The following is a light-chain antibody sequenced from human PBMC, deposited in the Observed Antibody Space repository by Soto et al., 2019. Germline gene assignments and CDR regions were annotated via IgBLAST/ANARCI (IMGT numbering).Light chain of an antibody. CDR3: SSYTSSSTYNYV. J-gene: IGLJ1*01. CDR2: DVS. CDR1: SRDVGGYNY. V-gene: IGLV2-14*03. Sequence: QSVLTQPASVSGSPGQSITISCTGTSRDVGGYNYVSWYQQHPGKAPKLMIYDVSNRPSGVSNRFSGSKSGNTASLTISGLQAEDEADYYCSSYTSSSTYNYVFATGTKLTVL.